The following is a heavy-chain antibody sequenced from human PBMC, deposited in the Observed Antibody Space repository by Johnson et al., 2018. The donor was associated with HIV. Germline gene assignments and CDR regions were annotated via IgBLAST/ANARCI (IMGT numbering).Heavy chain of an antibody. CDR2: MKGDGSEE. CDR1: GFSFNNYW. J-gene: IGHJ3*02. CDR3: ARVKDPDAFDI. V-gene: IGHV3-7*01. Sequence: EVQVVESGGGLVQPGGSLRLSCSASGFSFNNYWMNWVRQAPGKGLEWVANMKGDGSEEYYVDSLEGRFTISRDNAKNSLYLQINSLRVEDTAMYYCARVKDPDAFDIWGQGTMVTVSS.